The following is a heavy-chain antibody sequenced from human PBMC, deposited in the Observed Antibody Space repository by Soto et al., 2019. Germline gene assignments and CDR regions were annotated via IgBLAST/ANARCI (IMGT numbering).Heavy chain of an antibody. CDR2: VNHSGST. J-gene: IGHJ5*02. D-gene: IGHD3-9*01. V-gene: IGHV4-34*01. CDR1: GGSFSGYY. CDR3: ARGWSGLVIIRFDP. Sequence: QVQLQQWGAGLLKPSETLSLTCAVYGGSFSGYYWSWIRQPPGKGLGWIGEVNHSGSTNYNPSLKSRVTISVDTSKNQFSLKLSSVTAADTAVYYCARGWSGLVIIRFDPWGQGTLVTVSS.